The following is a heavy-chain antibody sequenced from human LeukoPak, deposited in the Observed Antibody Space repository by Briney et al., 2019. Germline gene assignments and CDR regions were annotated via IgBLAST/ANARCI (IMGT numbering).Heavy chain of an antibody. CDR3: ARCGGSCSGGFDY. Sequence: PSENLYLTCTLSRGPISSYDWSGIRQPPVKGMTWFGYIYYSGRTNYSPSLKSRVTISVDTSKNQFSLKLNSVTAADTAVYYCARCGGSCSGGFDYWGQGTLVTVSS. CDR1: RGPISSYD. V-gene: IGHV4-59*01. J-gene: IGHJ4*02. CDR2: IYYSGRT. D-gene: IGHD2-15*01.